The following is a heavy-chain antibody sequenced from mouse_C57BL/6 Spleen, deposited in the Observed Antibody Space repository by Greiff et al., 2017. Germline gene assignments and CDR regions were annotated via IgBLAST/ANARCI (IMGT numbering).Heavy chain of an antibody. Sequence: QVQLKESGAELVRPGTSVKVSCKASGYAFTNYLIEWVKQRPGQGLEWIGVINPGSGGTNYNEKFKGKATLTADKSSSTAYMQLSSLTSEDSAVYFCSRSVNYYGSSYGYFDVWGTGTTVTVSS. J-gene: IGHJ1*03. CDR1: GYAFTNYL. CDR3: SRSVNYYGSSYGYFDV. CDR2: INPGSGGT. V-gene: IGHV1-54*01. D-gene: IGHD1-1*01.